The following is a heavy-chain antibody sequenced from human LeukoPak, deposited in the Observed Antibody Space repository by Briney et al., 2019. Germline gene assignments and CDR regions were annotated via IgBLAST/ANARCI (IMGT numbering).Heavy chain of an antibody. CDR1: GFTFSNYW. CDR2: INHDGSEK. D-gene: IGHD3-3*01. V-gene: IGHV3-7*01. Sequence: GGSLRLSCAASGFTFSNYWMSWVRQAPGKGLEWVADINHDGSEKYYVDAVEGRFIISRDNAKNTLYLQMNSLRAEDTAVYYCARDKSGFDYWAQGTQVTVSS. J-gene: IGHJ4*02. CDR3: ARDKSGFDY.